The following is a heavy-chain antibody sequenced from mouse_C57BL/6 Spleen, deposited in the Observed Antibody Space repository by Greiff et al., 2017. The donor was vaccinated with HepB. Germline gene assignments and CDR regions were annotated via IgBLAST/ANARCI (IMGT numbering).Heavy chain of an antibody. CDR1: GYTFTSYW. Sequence: QVQLQQPGAELVKPGASVKMSCKASGYTFTSYWITWVKQRPGQGLEWIGDIYPGSGSTNYTEKFKSKATLTVDTSSSTAYMQLSSLTSEDSAVYYWERRGGSYYGSSDLDYWGQGTTLTVAS. J-gene: IGHJ2*01. D-gene: IGHD1-1*01. CDR2: IYPGSGST. CDR3: ERRGGSYYGSSDLDY. V-gene: IGHV1-55*01.